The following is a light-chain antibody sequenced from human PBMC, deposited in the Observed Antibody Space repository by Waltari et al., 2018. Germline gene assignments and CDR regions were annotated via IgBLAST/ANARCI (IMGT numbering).Light chain of an antibody. Sequence: QSALTQPDYDSGSPRQSISLSSKGTRSDVGHFLLLYWYQHHKGNAPKVIIYEGNNRTSGLFDLFSGSKSGNTASLTIAGLQPDDEADYYCCSYVGGTSRVFGGGTKLTVL. CDR2: EGN. V-gene: IGLV2-23*01. J-gene: IGLJ3*02. CDR3: CSYVGGTSRV. CDR1: RSDVGHFLL.